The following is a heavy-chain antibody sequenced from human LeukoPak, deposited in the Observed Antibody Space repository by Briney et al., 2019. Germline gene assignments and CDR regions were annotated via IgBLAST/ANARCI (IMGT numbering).Heavy chain of an antibody. D-gene: IGHD4-17*01. CDR1: GFTFSTYS. Sequence: GGSLRLSCAASGFTFSTYSMNWVRQAPGKGLEGVAYISSRSSATYYADSVKGRFTISRDNAKNSLYLQMNSLRDEDTAVYYCARGTGDPQRFDPWGQGTLVTVSS. CDR3: ARGTGDPQRFDP. J-gene: IGHJ5*02. V-gene: IGHV3-48*02. CDR2: ISSRSSAT.